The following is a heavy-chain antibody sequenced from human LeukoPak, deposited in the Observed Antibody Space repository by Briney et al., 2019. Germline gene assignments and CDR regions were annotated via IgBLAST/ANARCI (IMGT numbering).Heavy chain of an antibody. CDR3: ARDTPNRYDSSGYYRGYFQH. CDR2: IYYSGST. CDR1: GFSISSGYY. J-gene: IGHJ1*01. D-gene: IGHD3-22*01. V-gene: IGHV4-38-2*02. Sequence: SETLSLTCTVSGFSISSGYYWGWIRQPPGKGLQWIGSIYYSGSTYSNPSLKSRVTISVDTSKNQFSLKLSSVTAADTAVYYCARDTPNRYDSSGYYRGYFQHWGQGTLVTVSS.